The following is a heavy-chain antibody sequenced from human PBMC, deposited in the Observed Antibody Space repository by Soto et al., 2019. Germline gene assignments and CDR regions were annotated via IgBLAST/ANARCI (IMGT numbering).Heavy chain of an antibody. CDR3: AKLPRIALPYWYFDV. CDR2: ITATGSTT. Sequence: EVQLWESGGGLEQPGGSLRLSCAASGFTFSNYALCWVRQAPGKGLEWVASITATGSTTFYADSLKGRFTISRDNSKNTLYLQLNLLRAEDTAVYYCAKLPRIALPYWYFDVWGRGTLVTVSS. CDR1: GFTFSNYA. V-gene: IGHV3-23*01. D-gene: IGHD2-15*01. J-gene: IGHJ2*01.